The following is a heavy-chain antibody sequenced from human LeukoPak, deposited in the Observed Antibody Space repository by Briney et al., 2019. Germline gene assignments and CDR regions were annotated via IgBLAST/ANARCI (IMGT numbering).Heavy chain of an antibody. J-gene: IGHJ4*02. V-gene: IGHV3-64D*09. Sequence: TGGSLRLSCSASGXTFRNFAMHWVRQAPGKGLEYVSSISSSGYSTYYADSVKGRFTISRDNHKNTLHLQMSSLRAEDTAVYYCVKDRWVDYWGQGTLVTVSS. D-gene: IGHD4-23*01. CDR1: GXTFRNFA. CDR2: ISSSGYST. CDR3: VKDRWVDY.